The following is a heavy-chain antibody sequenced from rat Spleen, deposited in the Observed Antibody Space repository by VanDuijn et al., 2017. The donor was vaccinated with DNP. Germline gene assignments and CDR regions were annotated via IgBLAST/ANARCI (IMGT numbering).Heavy chain of an antibody. V-gene: IGHV5S10*01. J-gene: IGHJ2*01. CDR3: TTFEGRDA. Sequence: EVQLVESGGGLVRPGRSLKLSCATSGFTFSDCNMAWVRQAPKKGLEWVATILYDGGRTYYRNSVKGRFTISRDNAKSTLYLQMDSLRSEDTATYYCTTFEGRDAWGQGVMVTVSS. D-gene: IGHD1-11*01. CDR2: ILYDGGRT. CDR1: GFTFSDCN.